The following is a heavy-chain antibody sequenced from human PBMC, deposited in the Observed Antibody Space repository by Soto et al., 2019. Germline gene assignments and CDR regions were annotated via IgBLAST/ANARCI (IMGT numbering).Heavy chain of an antibody. Sequence: ESGGGVVQPGKSLGLSCAASGFTLTTFGMHWVRQAPGKGLEWVALISYDGRTKYYADSVKGRFTVSRDVSKNTLFLQMNSLRIEDTAVYYCAKVRSGWYGGAFDYWGHGTVVTVSS. J-gene: IGHJ4*01. CDR1: GFTLTTFG. V-gene: IGHV3-30*18. CDR3: AKVRSGWYGGAFDY. CDR2: ISYDGRTK. D-gene: IGHD6-19*01.